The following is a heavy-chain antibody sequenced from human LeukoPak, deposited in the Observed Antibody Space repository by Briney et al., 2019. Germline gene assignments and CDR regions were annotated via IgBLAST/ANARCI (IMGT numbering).Heavy chain of an antibody. D-gene: IGHD6-13*01. J-gene: IGHJ5*02. V-gene: IGHV3-74*03. CDR1: GFTFSSSW. CDR2: IKSDGSGA. CDR3: ARAPDAYSSSWYWFDP. Sequence: HAGGSLRLSCAASGFTFSSSWMHWVRQAPGKGLVWVSRIKSDGSGATYADSVKGRFTISRDNAKNTLYLQMNSLRAEDTAVYYCARAPDAYSSSWYWFDPWGQGTLVTVSS.